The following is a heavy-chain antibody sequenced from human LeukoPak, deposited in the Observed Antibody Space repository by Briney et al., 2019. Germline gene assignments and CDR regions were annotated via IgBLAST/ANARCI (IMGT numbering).Heavy chain of an antibody. Sequence: GGSLRLSCAASGFTLSSYSMNWVRQAPGKGLEWVSSISRSSAYIYYADSVKGRFTISRDNAKNSLYLEMNSLRAEDTAVYYCARGGSSWYYFDYWGQGTLVTVSS. D-gene: IGHD6-13*01. J-gene: IGHJ4*02. V-gene: IGHV3-21*01. CDR3: ARGGSSWYYFDY. CDR1: GFTLSSYS. CDR2: ISRSSAYI.